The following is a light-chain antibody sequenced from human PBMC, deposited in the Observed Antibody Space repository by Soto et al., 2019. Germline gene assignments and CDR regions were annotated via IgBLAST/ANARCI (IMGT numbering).Light chain of an antibody. V-gene: IGKV1-5*01. J-gene: IGKJ1*01. CDR3: QPSNGYPWP. CDR2: DAS. CDR1: QSISQW. Sequence: DIQMTQSPSTLSASVGDRVAITCRASQSISQWVAWYQQKPGRAPELLIYDASKLKSGVPSRFSGSGSGTQFSITITSLQPDDSPMYYCQPSNGYPWPFGRGSQVHI.